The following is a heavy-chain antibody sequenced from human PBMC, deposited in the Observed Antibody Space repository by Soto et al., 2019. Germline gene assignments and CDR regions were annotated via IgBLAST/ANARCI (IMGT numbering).Heavy chain of an antibody. D-gene: IGHD4-17*01. J-gene: IGHJ4*02. CDR3: AKDLYGDSTLPYFDY. CDR1: GFTFSSYA. Sequence: GGSLRLSCAASGFTFSSYAMSWVRQAPGKGLEWVSAISGSGGSTYYADSVKGRFTISRDNSKNTLYLQMNSLRAEDTAVYYCAKDLYGDSTLPYFDYWGQGTLVTVSS. CDR2: ISGSGGST. V-gene: IGHV3-23*01.